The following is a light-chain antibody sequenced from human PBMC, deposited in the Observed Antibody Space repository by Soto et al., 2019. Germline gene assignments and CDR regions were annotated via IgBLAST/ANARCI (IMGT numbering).Light chain of an antibody. CDR3: MQALQLPWT. J-gene: IGKJ1*01. CDR1: QSLLHSNGKNY. V-gene: IGKV2-28*01. CDR2: FGS. Sequence: DIVMTQSPLPLSVTPGEPASISCRSSQSLLHSNGKNYLDWYLQKPGQSPQLLIYFGSDRASAVPARFSGSGSGTDFTLQISREEAEDVGVYFCMQALQLPWTFGQGTKVEIK.